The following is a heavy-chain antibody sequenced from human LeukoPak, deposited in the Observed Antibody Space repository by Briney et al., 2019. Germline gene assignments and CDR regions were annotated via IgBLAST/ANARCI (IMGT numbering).Heavy chain of an antibody. D-gene: IGHD2-15*01. CDR3: ARETSYCSGGSCHYGMDV. V-gene: IGHV3-48*03. CDR2: ISSSGNTI. J-gene: IGHJ6*02. Sequence: GGSLRLSCAASGFTFSSYEMNWVRQAPGKGLEWVSYISSSGNTIYYADSVKGRFTISRDNAKNSLYLQMNSLRAEDTAVYYCARETSYCSGGSCHYGMDVWGQGTTVTVSS. CDR1: GFTFSSYE.